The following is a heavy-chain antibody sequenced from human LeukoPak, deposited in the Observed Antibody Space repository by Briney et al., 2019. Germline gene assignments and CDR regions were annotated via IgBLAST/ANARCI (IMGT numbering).Heavy chain of an antibody. CDR1: GGSISSYY. CDR2: IYYSGST. CDR3: ARAAVAGSGDY. V-gene: IGHV4-59*08. Sequence: PSETLSLTCTVSGGSISSYYWSWIRQPPGKGLEWIGYIYYSGSTNYNPSLKSRVTISVDTSKNQFSLKLSSVTAADTAVYYCARAAVAGSGDYWGQGTLVTVSS. D-gene: IGHD6-19*01. J-gene: IGHJ4*02.